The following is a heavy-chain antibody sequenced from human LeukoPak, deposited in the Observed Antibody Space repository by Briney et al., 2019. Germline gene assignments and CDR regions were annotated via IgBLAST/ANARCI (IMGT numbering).Heavy chain of an antibody. V-gene: IGHV5-51*01. CDR3: ARGGTYRYGSSDY. CDR1: GSRFTNYW. CDR2: IHPGDSGT. J-gene: IGHJ4*02. D-gene: IGHD5-18*01. Sequence: PGESLKISCKASGSRFTNYWIGWVRQLPGKGLEWMGIIHPGDSGTKYNPSFQDQVTMSFDESTTTAYLQWSSLRASDSAIYYCARGGTYRYGSSDYWGQGTLVTVSS.